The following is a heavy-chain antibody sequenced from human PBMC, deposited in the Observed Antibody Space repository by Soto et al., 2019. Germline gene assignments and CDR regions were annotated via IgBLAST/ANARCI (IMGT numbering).Heavy chain of an antibody. CDR2: ISAYNGNT. Sequence: QVQLVQSGAEVKKPGASVKVSCKASGYTFTSYGITWVRQAPGQGLEWMGWISAYNGNTNYAQKLQSRVTMTTDTSTSTAYMELRSLRSDDTAVYYCARELGFGEVECYYYDYYMDVSGKGTTVTVS. D-gene: IGHD3-10*01. CDR3: ARELGFGEVECYYYDYYMDV. CDR1: GYTFTSYG. V-gene: IGHV1-18*01. J-gene: IGHJ6*03.